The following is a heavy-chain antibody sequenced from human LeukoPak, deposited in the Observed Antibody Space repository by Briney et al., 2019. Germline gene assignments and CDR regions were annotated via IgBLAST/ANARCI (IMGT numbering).Heavy chain of an antibody. Sequence: PSETLSLTCGVSSYSISSGYYWGWIRQPPGKGLEWIGTIYHSGSTYYNPSLKSRVTISVDTSKIQFSLKLSSVTAADTAVYYCARESRLSSGWYMDYWGQGTLVTVSS. CDR3: ARESRLSSGWYMDY. CDR2: IYHSGST. V-gene: IGHV4-38-2*02. CDR1: SYSISSGYY. D-gene: IGHD6-19*01. J-gene: IGHJ4*02.